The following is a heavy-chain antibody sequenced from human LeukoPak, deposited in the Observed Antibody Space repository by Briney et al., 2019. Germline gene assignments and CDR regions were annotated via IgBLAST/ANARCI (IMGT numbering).Heavy chain of an antibody. CDR3: ARVATAAGHTFDY. CDR2: IYYSGST. D-gene: IGHD6-13*01. V-gene: IGHV4-30-4*08. Sequence: SETLSLTCAVYGGSFSGYYWSWIRQPPGKGLKWIGYIYYSGSTYYNPSLKSRVTISVDTSKNQFSLKLSSVTAADTAVYYCARVATAAGHTFDYWGQGTLVTVSS. J-gene: IGHJ4*02. CDR1: GGSFSGYY.